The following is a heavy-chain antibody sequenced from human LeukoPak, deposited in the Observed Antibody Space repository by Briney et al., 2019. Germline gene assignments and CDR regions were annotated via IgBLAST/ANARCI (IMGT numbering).Heavy chain of an antibody. V-gene: IGHV4-4*02. D-gene: IGHD6-13*01. CDR3: ATSSSWPSLWFDP. Sequence: SESLSLTCAVSGGSISSSNWWSWVRPPPGKGLEWIGEIYHSGSTNYDPSHKSRVTISVDTSKNQLSLKLSSVTAADTAVYYCATSSSWPSLWFDPWGQGTLVTVSS. J-gene: IGHJ5*02. CDR2: IYHSGST. CDR1: GGSISSSNW.